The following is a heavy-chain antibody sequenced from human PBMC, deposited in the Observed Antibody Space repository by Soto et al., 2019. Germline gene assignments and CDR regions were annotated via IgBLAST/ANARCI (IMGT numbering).Heavy chain of an antibody. V-gene: IGHV1-8*01. CDR1: GYTFTSYD. J-gene: IGHJ4*02. CDR3: ARAQWDVTNYYFDY. D-gene: IGHD1-26*01. Sequence: ASVKVSCKASGYTFTSYDINWVRQATGQGFEWMGWMNPNSGNTGYAQKFQGRVTMTRDTSITTAYMELSSLRSEDTAVYYCARAQWDVTNYYFDYWGQGTLVTVSS. CDR2: MNPNSGNT.